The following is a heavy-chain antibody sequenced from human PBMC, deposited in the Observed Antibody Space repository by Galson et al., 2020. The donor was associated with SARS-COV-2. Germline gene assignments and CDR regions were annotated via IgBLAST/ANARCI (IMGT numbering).Heavy chain of an antibody. CDR1: GFTFSSYS. J-gene: IGHJ3*02. CDR2: ISSSSSYI. V-gene: IGHV3-21*01. CDR3: ARDRDQYSWIQLWYAFDI. D-gene: IGHD5-18*01. Sequence: NSGGSLRLSCAASGFTFSSYSLNWVRQAPGKGLEWVSSISSSSSYIYYADSVKGRFTISRDNAKNSLYLQMNSLRAEDTAVYYCARDRDQYSWIQLWYAFDIWGQGTMVTVSS.